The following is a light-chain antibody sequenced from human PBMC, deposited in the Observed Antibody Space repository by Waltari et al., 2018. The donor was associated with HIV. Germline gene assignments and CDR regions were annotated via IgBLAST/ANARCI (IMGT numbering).Light chain of an antibody. Sequence: SALASPPLPFRSPGQVVNHPCPGTSRDVGGYNYVSWYQQHPGKAPKLMIYEVSKRPSGVPDRFSGSKSGNTASLTVSGLQAEDEADYYCSSSRVFGGGTKLTVL. CDR3: SSSRV. CDR1: SRDVGGYNY. V-gene: IGLV2-8*01. CDR2: EVS. J-gene: IGLJ3*02.